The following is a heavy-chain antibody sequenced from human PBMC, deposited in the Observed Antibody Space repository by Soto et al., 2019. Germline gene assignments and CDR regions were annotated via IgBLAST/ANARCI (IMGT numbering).Heavy chain of an antibody. J-gene: IGHJ4*02. V-gene: IGHV4-34*01. D-gene: IGHD7-27*01. Sequence: SETLSLTCAVYGGSFSGYYWSWIRQPPGKGLEWIGEINHSGSTNYNPSLKSRVTISVDTSKNQFSLKLSSVTAADTAVYYCARDADWGDNYFDYWGQGTLVTVSS. CDR2: INHSGST. CDR3: ARDADWGDNYFDY. CDR1: GGSFSGYY.